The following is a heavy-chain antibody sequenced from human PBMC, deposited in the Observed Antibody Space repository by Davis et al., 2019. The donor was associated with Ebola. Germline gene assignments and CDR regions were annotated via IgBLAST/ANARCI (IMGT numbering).Heavy chain of an antibody. CDR1: GFTFSSYA. CDR2: IYSVDST. CDR3: VKTRSNWWNDALEI. Sequence: PGGSLRLSCAASGFTFSSYAMSWVRQAPGKGLEWVSAIYSVDSTYYADSVKGRFTISRDNSKNTLYLQMNSLRAVDTAVYYCVKTRSNWWNDALEIWGRGTMVIVSS. J-gene: IGHJ3*02. V-gene: IGHV3-66*01. D-gene: IGHD2-8*02.